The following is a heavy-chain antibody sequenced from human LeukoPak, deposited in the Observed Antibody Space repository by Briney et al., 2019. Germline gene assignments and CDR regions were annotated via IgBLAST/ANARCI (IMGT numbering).Heavy chain of an antibody. CDR2: ISGSGNDK. V-gene: IGHV3-21*06. J-gene: IGHJ4*02. CDR1: GFTFDDYG. D-gene: IGHD6-25*01. CDR3: ARDFSAASFYFDY. Sequence: GGSLRLSCAASGFTFDDYGMNWVRLAPGKGLEWVSSISGSGNDKVYADSVKGRFSISRDNMKNILYLQMNSLRVGDTAVYYCARDFSAASFYFDYWGQGSLVSVSS.